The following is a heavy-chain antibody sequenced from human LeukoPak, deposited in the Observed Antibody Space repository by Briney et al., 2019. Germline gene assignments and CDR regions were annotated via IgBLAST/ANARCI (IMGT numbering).Heavy chain of an antibody. V-gene: IGHV3-30*18. Sequence: GGSLRLSCAASGFTFSSYGMHWVRQAPGKGLEWVAVISYDGSNKYYADSVKGRFTISRDNSKNTLYLQMNSLRAEDTAVYYCAKGLTDYQERNGYYGFLLCYRGQGT. CDR1: GFTFSSYG. CDR3: AKGLTDYQERNGYYGFLLCY. D-gene: IGHD3-22*01. CDR2: ISYDGSNK. J-gene: IGHJ4*01.